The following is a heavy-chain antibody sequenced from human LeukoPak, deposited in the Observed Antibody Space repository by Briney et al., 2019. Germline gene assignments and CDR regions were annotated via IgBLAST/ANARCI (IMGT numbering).Heavy chain of an antibody. CDR3: GRDIRRGY. Sequence: GGSLRLSCVASGLTFSDSTIHWVRQASGKGLEWVSLISASGVSTYYADSVKGRFTISRDNSNTTLYLQMGSLRAGDTAVYFCGRDIRRGYWGQGTLVTVSS. CDR1: GLTFSDST. CDR2: ISASGVST. J-gene: IGHJ4*02. V-gene: IGHV3-23*01.